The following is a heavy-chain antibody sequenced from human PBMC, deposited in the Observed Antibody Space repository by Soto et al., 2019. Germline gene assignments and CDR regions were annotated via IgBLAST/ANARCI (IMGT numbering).Heavy chain of an antibody. CDR2: IDTSGTKI. Sequence: QVQLVESGGDLVKPGGSLRLSCAASGYTFSDYYMSWIRQAPWKGLEWISYIDTSGTKIYYADSVKGRFTITRDNAKNSWNWERTGRGDGDRAFYYWASHYDWWSGYLSPVAYWAKGTRVTVPP. CDR3: ASHYDWWSGYLSPVAY. D-gene: IGHD3-3*01. J-gene: IGHJ4*02. CDR1: GYTFSDYY. V-gene: IGHV3-11*01.